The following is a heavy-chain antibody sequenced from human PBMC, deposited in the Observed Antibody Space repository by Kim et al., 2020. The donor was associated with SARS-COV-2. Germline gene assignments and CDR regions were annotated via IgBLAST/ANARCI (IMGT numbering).Heavy chain of an antibody. CDR1: GGSISSGFYY. Sequence: SETLSLTCSVSGGSISSGFYYWSWIRQPAGKGLEWVGRVYTSGSTNYNPSLESRVTISVDTSKNQFSLKLSSVTAADTAVYYCARNRAVAGAFFFDYWGQGTLVTVSS. V-gene: IGHV4-61*02. D-gene: IGHD6-19*01. CDR3: ARNRAVAGAFFFDY. J-gene: IGHJ4*02. CDR2: VYTSGST.